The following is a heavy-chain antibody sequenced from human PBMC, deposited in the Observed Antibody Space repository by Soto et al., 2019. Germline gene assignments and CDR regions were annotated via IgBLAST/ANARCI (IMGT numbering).Heavy chain of an antibody. J-gene: IGHJ5*02. V-gene: IGHV4-59*01. CDR1: GGSISSYY. CDR3: ARNRGSRSLSWLDP. Sequence: PSETRSLTCTVSGGSISSYYWGWIRQPPGKGLEWIGYIYYSGSTNYNPSLKSRVTISVDTSKNQFSLKLSSVTAADTAVYYCARNRGSRSLSWLDPWGQGTLVTVSS. CDR2: IYYSGST. D-gene: IGHD6-13*01.